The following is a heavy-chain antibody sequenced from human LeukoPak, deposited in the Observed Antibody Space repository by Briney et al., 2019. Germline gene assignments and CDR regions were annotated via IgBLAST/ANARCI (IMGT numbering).Heavy chain of an antibody. CDR1: GFTFSSYE. D-gene: IGHD3-3*01. V-gene: IGHV3-48*03. Sequence: SLRRSCAASGFTFSSYEMKWVRQAPGKGREWVSYISSSGSTIYYADSVKGRFTISRDNAKNSLYLQMNSLRAEDTAVYYCAREADDFWSGLTYYYYGMDVWGQGTTVTVSS. CDR3: AREADDFWSGLTYYYYGMDV. J-gene: IGHJ6*02. CDR2: ISSSGSTI.